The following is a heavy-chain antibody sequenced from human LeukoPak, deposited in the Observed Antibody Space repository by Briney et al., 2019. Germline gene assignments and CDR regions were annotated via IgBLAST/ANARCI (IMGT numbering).Heavy chain of an antibody. CDR2: ISYDGSNK. CDR3: ARDPGYDRVYNWFDP. D-gene: IGHD2-2*01. V-gene: IGHV3-30*04. Sequence: GSLRLSCAASGFTFSSYAMHWVRQAPGKGLEWVAVISYDGSNKYYADSVKGRFTISRDNSKNTLYLQMNSLRAEDTAVYYCARDPGYDRVYNWFDPWGQGTLVTVSS. CDR1: GFTFSSYA. J-gene: IGHJ5*02.